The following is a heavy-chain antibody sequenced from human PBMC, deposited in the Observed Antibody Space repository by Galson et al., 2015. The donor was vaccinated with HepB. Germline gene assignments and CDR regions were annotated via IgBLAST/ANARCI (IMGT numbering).Heavy chain of an antibody. Sequence: SETLSLTCSVSGASISNSNHYWAWIRQPPGKGLEWIGTIYYSATTYYNPSLRSRVTISVDTSRNQFSLQLSSVTAADTAVYFCRGSAWDNTWSDSWGQGTLVPVSS. CDR2: IYYSATT. D-gene: IGHD1-26*01. J-gene: IGHJ5*01. CDR3: RGSAWDNTWSDS. V-gene: IGHV4-39*01. CDR1: GASISNSNHY.